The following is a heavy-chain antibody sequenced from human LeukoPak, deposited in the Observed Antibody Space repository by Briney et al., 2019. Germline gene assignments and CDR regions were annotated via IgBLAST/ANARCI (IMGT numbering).Heavy chain of an antibody. V-gene: IGHV3-23*01. D-gene: IGHD1-1*01. CDR1: GFTFSSYA. CDR2: FSGSGGST. Sequence: SGGSLRLSCAASGFTFSSYAMSWVRQAPGKGLEWVSAFSGSGGSTYYANSVKGRFTISRDNSKNTLYLQMNSLRAEDTAVYYCAKDTTQLSPDAFDYWGQGTLVTVSS. CDR3: AKDTTQLSPDAFDY. J-gene: IGHJ4*02.